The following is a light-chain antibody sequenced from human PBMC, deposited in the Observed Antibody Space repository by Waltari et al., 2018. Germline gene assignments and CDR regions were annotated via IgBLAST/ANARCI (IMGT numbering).Light chain of an antibody. CDR2: EVN. CDR1: SSYVGGYNY. Sequence: QSALTQPPSASGSPGPSVTISCTGTSSYVGGYNYGSWYPHHPGKAPKLMVYEVNKRPSGVPDRFSGSKSGNTASLTVSGLQAEDESDYYCSSYAGSNHLVFGGGTKLTVL. CDR3: SSYAGSNHLV. J-gene: IGLJ3*02. V-gene: IGLV2-8*01.